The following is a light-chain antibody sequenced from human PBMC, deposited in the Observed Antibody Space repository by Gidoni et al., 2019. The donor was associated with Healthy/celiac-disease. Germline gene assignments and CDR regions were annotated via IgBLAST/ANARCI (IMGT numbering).Light chain of an antibody. J-gene: IGKJ1*01. CDR2: KAS. CDR3: QQYNSYSRT. V-gene: IGKV1-5*03. CDR1: QSISSW. Sequence: IQMTQSPSTLSASVGDRFTITCRASQSISSWLDWYQQKPGKAPKLLIYKASSLESGVPSRFSGSGSGTEFTLTISSLQPDDFETYYCQQYNSYSRTFGQGTKVEIK.